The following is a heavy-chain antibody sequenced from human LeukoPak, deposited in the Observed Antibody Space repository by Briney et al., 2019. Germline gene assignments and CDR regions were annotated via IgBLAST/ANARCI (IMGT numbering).Heavy chain of an antibody. J-gene: IGHJ3*02. Sequence: GASVKVSCKASDYMFTSYGISWVRQAPGQGLEWMGWISAYNGYTKYLQKFQGRLTMTTDTSTTTAYMELRSLRSDDTAVYYCARDKGFDAFDIWGQGTMVTVSS. V-gene: IGHV1-18*01. CDR1: DYMFTSYG. CDR2: ISAYNGYT. CDR3: ARDKGFDAFDI.